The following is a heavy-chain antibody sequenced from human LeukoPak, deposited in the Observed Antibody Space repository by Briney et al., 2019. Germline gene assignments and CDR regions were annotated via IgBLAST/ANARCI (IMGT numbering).Heavy chain of an antibody. V-gene: IGHV3-21*01. J-gene: IGHJ3*02. CDR3: ASWSDKYLYDAFGI. CDR1: GFTFSSYS. D-gene: IGHD2-2*02. Sequence: GGSLRLSCAASGFTFSSYSMNWVRQAPGKGLEWVSSISSSSSYIYYADSVKGRFTISRDNAKNSLYLQMNSLRAEDTAVYYCASWSDKYLYDAFGIWGQGTMVTVSS. CDR2: ISSSSSYI.